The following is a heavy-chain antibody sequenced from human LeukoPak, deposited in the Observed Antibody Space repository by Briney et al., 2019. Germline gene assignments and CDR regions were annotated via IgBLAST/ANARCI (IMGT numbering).Heavy chain of an antibody. CDR2: IYYSGST. CDR1: GGSISSGGYS. J-gene: IGHJ3*02. CDR3: ARDRGNAFDI. V-gene: IGHV4-30-4*07. Sequence: SETLSLTCAVSGGSISSGGYSWSWIRQPPGKGLEWIGYIYYSGSTYYNPSLNSRVTISVDTSKNQFSLKLSSVTAADTAVYYCARDRGNAFDIWGQGTMVTVSS. D-gene: IGHD1-14*01.